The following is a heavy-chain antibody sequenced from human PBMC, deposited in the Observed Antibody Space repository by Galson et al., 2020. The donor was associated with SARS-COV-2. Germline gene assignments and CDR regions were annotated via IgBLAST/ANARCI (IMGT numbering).Heavy chain of an antibody. CDR1: GGSISSYY. D-gene: IGHD4-17*01. V-gene: IGHV4-59*01. CDR3: ARDSDDYGKLPNY. CDR2: IYYSEST. Sequence: SQTLSLTCTVSGGSISSYYWSWIRQPPGKGLEWIGYIYYSESTNYNPSLKSRVTISVDTSKNQFSLKLSSVTAADTAVYYCARDSDDYGKLPNYWGQGTLVTVSS. J-gene: IGHJ4*02.